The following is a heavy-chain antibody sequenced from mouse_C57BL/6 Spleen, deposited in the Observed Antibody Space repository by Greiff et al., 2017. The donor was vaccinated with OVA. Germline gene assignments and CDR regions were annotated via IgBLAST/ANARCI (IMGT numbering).Heavy chain of an antibody. J-gene: IGHJ4*01. V-gene: IGHV5-6*01. CDR3: ARHRLYSTDYAMDY. CDR1: GFTFSSYG. Sequence: EVHLVESGGDLVKPGGSLKLSCAASGFTFSSYGMSWVRQTPDKRLEWVATISSGGSYTYYPDSVKGRFTISRDNAKNTLYLQMSSLKSEDTAMYYCARHRLYSTDYAMDYWGQGTSVTVSS. CDR2: ISSGGSYT. D-gene: IGHD2-5*01.